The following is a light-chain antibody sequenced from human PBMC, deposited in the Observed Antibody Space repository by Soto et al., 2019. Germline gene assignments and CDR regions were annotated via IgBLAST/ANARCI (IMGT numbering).Light chain of an antibody. J-gene: IGKJ1*01. V-gene: IGKV3-15*01. Sequence: EIVMTQSPATLSLSPGERATLSCRASQSVGRNLAWYQQKPGQAPRLLIFGASNRATGIPARFSGSGSGTEFTLTISSLQSEDFAVYYCQQYNNWPTWTFGQGTKVDIK. CDR3: QQYNNWPTWT. CDR1: QSVGRN. CDR2: GAS.